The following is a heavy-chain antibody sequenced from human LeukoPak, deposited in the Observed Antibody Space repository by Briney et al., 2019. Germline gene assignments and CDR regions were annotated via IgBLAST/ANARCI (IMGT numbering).Heavy chain of an antibody. CDR3: ARGYPGYYDFWSGYYNFDY. Sequence: ASVKVSCKASGYTFTSYYMHWARQPPGQGLEWMGIINPSGGSTSYAQKFQGRVTMTRDASTSTVYMELSSLRSEDTAVYYCARGYPGYYDFWSGYYNFDYWGQGTLVTVSS. CDR2: INPSGGST. CDR1: GYTFTSYY. D-gene: IGHD3-3*01. J-gene: IGHJ4*02. V-gene: IGHV1-46*01.